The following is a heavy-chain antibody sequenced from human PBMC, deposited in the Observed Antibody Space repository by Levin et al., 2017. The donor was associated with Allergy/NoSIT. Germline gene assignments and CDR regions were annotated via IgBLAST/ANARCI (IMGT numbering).Heavy chain of an antibody. J-gene: IGHJ3*02. CDR2: ISDDGSKK. V-gene: IGHV3-30*18. CDR1: GFAFSSYA. Sequence: GESLKISCVVSGFAFSSYAMHWVRQAPGKGLEWVADISDDGSKKYYADSVKGRFTISRDNLKNTLFLQMNSLRVEDTAVYYCAKVRRELVIATDAFDIWGPGTLVTVSS. D-gene: IGHD3-9*01. CDR3: AKVRRELVIATDAFDI.